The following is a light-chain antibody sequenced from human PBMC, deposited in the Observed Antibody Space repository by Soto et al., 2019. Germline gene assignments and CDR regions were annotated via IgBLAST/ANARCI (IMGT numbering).Light chain of an antibody. J-gene: IGLJ3*02. CDR1: SSDVGGYNY. CDR2: EVS. V-gene: IGLV2-14*01. Sequence: QSALTQPPSVSGSPGQRITISCTGTSSDVGGYNYVSWYQQHPGKAPKLLIYEVSNRPSGVSNRFSGSKSGNTASLTISGLQAEDEADYYCSSYTSSSTRVFGGGTKLTVL. CDR3: SSYTSSSTRV.